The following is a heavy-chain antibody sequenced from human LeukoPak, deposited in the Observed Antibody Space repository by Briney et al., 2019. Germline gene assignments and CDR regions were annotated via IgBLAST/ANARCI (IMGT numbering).Heavy chain of an antibody. J-gene: IGHJ4*02. D-gene: IGHD6-19*01. Sequence: PGGSLRLSRAASGFTLSRNGMHWVRQAPGKGLEWVGDIWYDGSKKYYADSVKGRFTISRDISKNTVYLQMDSLRAEDTAVYYCARDHSGWYVDYWGQGTLVTVSS. V-gene: IGHV3-33*01. CDR2: IWYDGSKK. CDR3: ARDHSGWYVDY. CDR1: GFTLSRNG.